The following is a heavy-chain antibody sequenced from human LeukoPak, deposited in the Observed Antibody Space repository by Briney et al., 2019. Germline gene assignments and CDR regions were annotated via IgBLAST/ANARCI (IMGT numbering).Heavy chain of an antibody. Sequence: GESLKISCKGSGYSFTSYWIGWVRQMPGKGLEWMGIIYPGDSGTRYSPSFQGQVTISADKSISTAYLQWSSLKASDTAMYYCARSDYYGSGSYYLFDYWGQGTLVTVSS. CDR1: GYSFTSYW. CDR3: ARSDYYGSGSYYLFDY. CDR2: IYPGDSGT. V-gene: IGHV5-51*01. D-gene: IGHD3-10*01. J-gene: IGHJ4*02.